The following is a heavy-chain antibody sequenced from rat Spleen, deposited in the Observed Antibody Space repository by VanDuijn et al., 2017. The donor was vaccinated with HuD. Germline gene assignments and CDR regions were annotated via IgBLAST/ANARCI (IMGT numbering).Heavy chain of an antibody. D-gene: IGHD1-11*01. J-gene: IGHJ1*01. V-gene: IGHV5-29*01. CDR1: GFTFSDYY. Sequence: EVQLVESDGGLVQPGRSLKLSCAASGFTFSDYYMAWVRQAPTKGLEWVATISYDGSTTYYRDSVKGRFTISRDNAKSTLYLQMDSLRSEDTATYYCARQSGGYEYWYVDFWGPGTMVTVSS. CDR2: ISYDGSTT. CDR3: ARQSGGYEYWYVDF.